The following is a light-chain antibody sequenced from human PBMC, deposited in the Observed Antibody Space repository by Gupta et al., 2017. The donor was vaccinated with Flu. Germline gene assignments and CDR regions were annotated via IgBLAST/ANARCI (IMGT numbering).Light chain of an antibody. Sequence: EIVMTQSPATLSVSPGEGANLSCTASQSIGRDLVWYQQKPGKPPRVLIYSASTRATGVPDRFSGSGSGTEFTLTISSLQSEDFAVYYCQNCYKWPLTFGGGTKVEV. J-gene: IGKJ4*01. CDR2: SAS. V-gene: IGKV3-15*01. CDR3: QNCYKWPLT. CDR1: QSIGRD.